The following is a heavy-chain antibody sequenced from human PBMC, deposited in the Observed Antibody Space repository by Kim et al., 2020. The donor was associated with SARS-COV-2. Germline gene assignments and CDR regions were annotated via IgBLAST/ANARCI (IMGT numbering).Heavy chain of an antibody. Sequence: NAQKCQGRVTMTRDTSISTAYMELSRLRSDDTAVYYCARSDYDKSDAFDIWGQGTMVTVSS. V-gene: IGHV1-2*02. D-gene: IGHD3-16*01. CDR3: ARSDYDKSDAFDI. J-gene: IGHJ3*02.